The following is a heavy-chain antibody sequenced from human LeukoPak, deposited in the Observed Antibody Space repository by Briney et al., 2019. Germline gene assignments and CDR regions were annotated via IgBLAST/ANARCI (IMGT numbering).Heavy chain of an antibody. V-gene: IGHV3-23*01. J-gene: IGHJ4*02. CDR3: ARDSGLWFGELFRGDY. Sequence: PGGTLRLSCAASGFTFSSYGMSWVRQAPGKGLEWVSAISGSGGSTYYADSVKGRFTISRDNAKNSLYLQMNSLRAEDAAVYYCARDSGLWFGELFRGDYWGQGTLVTVSS. CDR1: GFTFSSYG. CDR2: ISGSGGST. D-gene: IGHD3-10*01.